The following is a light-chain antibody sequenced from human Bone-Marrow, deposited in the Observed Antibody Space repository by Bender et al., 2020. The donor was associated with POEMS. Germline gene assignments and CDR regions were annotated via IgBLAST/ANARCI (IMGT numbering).Light chain of an antibody. J-gene: IGLJ3*02. V-gene: IGLV2-8*01. CDR3: SSDSSSTTMWL. CDR1: SSDVGDYNY. Sequence: QSALTQPPSASGSPGQSVTISCTGSSSDVGDYNYVSWYQQHPGKAPKLMIYEVSKRPSGVPDRFSGSKSGNTASLTIFGLQAEDEADYYCSSDSSSTTMWLFGGGTKLTVL. CDR2: EVS.